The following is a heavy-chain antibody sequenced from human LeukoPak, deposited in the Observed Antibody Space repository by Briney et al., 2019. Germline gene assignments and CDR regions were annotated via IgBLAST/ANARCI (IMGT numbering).Heavy chain of an antibody. J-gene: IGHJ4*02. D-gene: IGHD5-18*01. Sequence: GASVKVSCKASGYTFTSYYMHWVRQAPGQGLEWMGWINPNSGGTNYAQKFQGRVTMTRDTSISTAYMELSRLRSDDTAVYYCAREISRDTGRARFDYWGQGTLVTVSS. CDR2: INPNSGGT. CDR1: GYTFTSYY. CDR3: AREISRDTGRARFDY. V-gene: IGHV1-2*02.